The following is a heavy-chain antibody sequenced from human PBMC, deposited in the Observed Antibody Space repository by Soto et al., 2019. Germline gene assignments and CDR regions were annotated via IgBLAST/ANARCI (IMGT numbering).Heavy chain of an antibody. D-gene: IGHD3-10*01. V-gene: IGHV1-2*04. CDR1: GYTFTGYY. CDR3: ARGGLVRGVIITPFDP. CDR2: INPNSGGT. J-gene: IGHJ5*02. Sequence: ASVKVSCKASGYTFTGYYMHWVRQAPGQGLEWMGWINPNSGGTNYAQKFQGWVTMTRDTSISTAYMELSRLRSDDTAVYYCARGGLVRGVIITPFDPWGQGTLVTVSS.